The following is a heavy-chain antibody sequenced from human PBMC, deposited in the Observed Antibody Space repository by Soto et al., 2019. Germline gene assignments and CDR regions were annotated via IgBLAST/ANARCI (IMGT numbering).Heavy chain of an antibody. Sequence: PGGSLRLSCQASGFNLDNYGMHWVRQAPGKGLEWVAVITYDGSFQYYADSVKGRFTISRGNSKNTLSLHLNTLKPEDTAVYHCAKDRVGGTFYTPLAFWGQGTLVTVSS. V-gene: IGHV3-30*18. CDR2: ITYDGSFQ. D-gene: IGHD1-7*01. CDR1: GFNLDNYG. CDR3: AKDRVGGTFYTPLAF. J-gene: IGHJ4*02.